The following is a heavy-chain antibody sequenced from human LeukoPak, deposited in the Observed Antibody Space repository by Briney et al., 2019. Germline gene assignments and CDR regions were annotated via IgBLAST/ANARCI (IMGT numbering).Heavy chain of an antibody. CDR3: ARDGPGELLLDY. CDR2: TYYRSKWFS. CDR1: GDSVSNNSAA. Sequence: SQTLSLTCAISGDSVSNNSAAWNRIRQSPSRGLEWLGRTYYRSKWFSDYGTSVKGRITINPDTSKNQFSLQLNSVTPEDTAVYYCARDGPGELLLDYWGQGTLVTVSS. V-gene: IGHV6-1*01. D-gene: IGHD1-7*01. J-gene: IGHJ4*02.